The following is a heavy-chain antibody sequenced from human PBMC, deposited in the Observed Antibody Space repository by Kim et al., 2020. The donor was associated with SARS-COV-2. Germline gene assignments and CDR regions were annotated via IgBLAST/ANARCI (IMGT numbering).Heavy chain of an antibody. CDR3: ARVAYGDYYDY. D-gene: IGHD4-17*01. V-gene: IGHV3-13*01. J-gene: IGHJ4*02. Sequence: YYPGSVKGRFTISGENAKNSLYLQMNSLRAGDTAVYYCARVAYGDYYDYWGQGTLVTVSS.